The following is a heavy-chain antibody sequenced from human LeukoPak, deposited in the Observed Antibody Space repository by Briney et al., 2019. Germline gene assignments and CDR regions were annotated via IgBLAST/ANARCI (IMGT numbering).Heavy chain of an antibody. V-gene: IGHV3-23*01. D-gene: IGHD1-26*01. CDR3: AHTGGGSYFSD. CDR2: ISGSGGST. Sequence: GGSLRLSCAASGFTFSSYAMSWVRQAPGKGLEWVSAISGSGGSTYYADSVKGRFTISRDNSKNTLYLQMNSLRAEDTAVHYCAHTGGGSYFSDWGQGTLVTVSS. J-gene: IGHJ4*02. CDR1: GFTFSSYA.